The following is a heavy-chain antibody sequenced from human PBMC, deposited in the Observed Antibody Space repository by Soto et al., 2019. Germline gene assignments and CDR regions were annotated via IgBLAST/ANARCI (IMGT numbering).Heavy chain of an antibody. CDR3: AREGEPAAGFDY. CDR2: ISYDGSNK. Sequence: ESGGGVVQPGRSLRLSCAASGFTFSSYAMHWVRQAPGKGLEWVAVISYDGSNKYYADSVKGRFTISRDNSKNTLYLQMNSLRAEDTAVYYCAREGEPAAGFDYWGQGTLVTVSS. J-gene: IGHJ4*02. D-gene: IGHD2-2*01. CDR1: GFTFSSYA. V-gene: IGHV3-30-3*01.